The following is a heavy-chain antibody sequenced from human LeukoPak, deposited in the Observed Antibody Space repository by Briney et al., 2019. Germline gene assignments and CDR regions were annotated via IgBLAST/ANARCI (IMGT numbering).Heavy chain of an antibody. Sequence: SETLSLTCTVSGYSISSGYYWAWIRQAPGKGLEWIGNIHHDGTTYYNPSLKSRVTLSVDTSKNHFSLNLRSVTAADTAVYYCARSWDYFAYYYFDFWGQGTLVTVSS. V-gene: IGHV4-38-2*02. CDR1: GYSISSGYY. D-gene: IGHD2/OR15-2a*01. CDR2: IHHDGTT. J-gene: IGHJ4*02. CDR3: ARSWDYFAYYYFDF.